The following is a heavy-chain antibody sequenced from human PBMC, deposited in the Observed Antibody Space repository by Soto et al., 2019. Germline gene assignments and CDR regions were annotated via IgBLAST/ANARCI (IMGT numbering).Heavy chain of an antibody. CDR1: GGSISSYY. D-gene: IGHD6-19*01. J-gene: IGHJ4*02. CDR2: IYYSGST. V-gene: IGHV4-59*01. CDR3: ARLEYSSGWADAYYFDY. Sequence: QVQLQESGPGLVKPSETLSLTCTVSGGSISSYYWSWIRQPPGKGLEWIGYIYYSGSTNYNPSLKSRVTISVDTSKNQFSLKLSSVTAADTAVYYCARLEYSSGWADAYYFDYWGQGTLVTVSS.